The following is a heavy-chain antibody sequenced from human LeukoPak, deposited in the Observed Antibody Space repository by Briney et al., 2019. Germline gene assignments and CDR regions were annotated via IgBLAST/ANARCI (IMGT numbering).Heavy chain of an antibody. V-gene: IGHV4-4*02. Sequence: SGTLSLTCAVSGASISSGYWWSWVRQPPGKGLEWIGEIYHSGSTSHNPSLKSRVTISVDTSKNQFSLKLSSVTAADTAVYYCARGVGATFGNWGQGTLVTVSS. CDR3: ARGVGATFGN. CDR2: IYHSGST. D-gene: IGHD1-26*01. CDR1: GASISSGYW. J-gene: IGHJ4*02.